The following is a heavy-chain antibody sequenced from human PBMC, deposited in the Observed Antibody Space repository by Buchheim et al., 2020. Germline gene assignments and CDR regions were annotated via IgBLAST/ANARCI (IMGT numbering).Heavy chain of an antibody. Sequence: EVQLVESGGGLVQPGGSLRLSCAASGFTFSSYSMNWVRQAPGKGLEWVSCISSSTPPPPHAPPATGRFTISRDNAKNSLYLQMNSLRAEDTAVYYCARWNYGDENFDYWGQGTL. V-gene: IGHV3-48*01. CDR3: ARWNYGDENFDY. D-gene: IGHD1-7*01. CDR1: GFTFSSYS. J-gene: IGHJ4*02. CDR2: ISSSTPPP.